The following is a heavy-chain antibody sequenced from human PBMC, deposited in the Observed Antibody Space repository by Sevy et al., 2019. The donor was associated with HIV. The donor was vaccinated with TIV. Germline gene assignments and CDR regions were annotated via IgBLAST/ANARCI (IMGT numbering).Heavy chain of an antibody. CDR2: ISSSGTTL. Sequence: GGSLRLSCAASGLTFSDYYMSWIRQAPGKGLEWLSYISSSGTTLYSADYVKGRFAISRDNAKNSLYLQMNSLRAEDTAVYFCVGRRYSYTYSWSYHFDYWGQGALVTVSS. CDR3: VGRRYSYTYSWSYHFDY. D-gene: IGHD5-18*01. CDR1: GLTFSDYY. J-gene: IGHJ4*02. V-gene: IGHV3-11*01.